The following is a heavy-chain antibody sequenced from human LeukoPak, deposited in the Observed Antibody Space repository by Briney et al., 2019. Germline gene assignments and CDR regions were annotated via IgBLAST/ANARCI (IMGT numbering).Heavy chain of an antibody. CDR3: ARDLGTTGWHTFDY. V-gene: IGHV6-1*01. CDR2: TYYRSKWYN. D-gene: IGHD6-19*01. J-gene: IGHJ4*02. CDR1: GDSVSSKNGA. Sequence: PSQTLSLTCAVSGDSVSSKNGAGNWIRQSPSRGLEWLGRTYYRSKWYNDYAESMEGRMTISQDTSKNQYSLHLDSVTPDDTAVYYCARDLGTTGWHTFDYWGQGTLVTVSS.